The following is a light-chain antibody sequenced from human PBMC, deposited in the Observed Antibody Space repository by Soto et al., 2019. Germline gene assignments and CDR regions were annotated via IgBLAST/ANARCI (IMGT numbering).Light chain of an antibody. Sequence: EIVLTQFPGALSLSPGERVTLSCRASQTVSNTYLAWYQQESGQAPKFLIYGASNRATGIPDRFSGSGSGTDFHLTISRLEPEDFAGYYCQQYGALPPTFGGGTEVEIK. CDR1: QTVSNTY. V-gene: IGKV3-20*01. CDR3: QQYGALPPT. J-gene: IGKJ4*01. CDR2: GAS.